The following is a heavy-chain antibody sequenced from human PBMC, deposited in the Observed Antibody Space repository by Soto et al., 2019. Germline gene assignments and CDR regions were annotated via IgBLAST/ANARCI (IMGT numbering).Heavy chain of an antibody. CDR2: IYYSGST. Sequence: QVQLQESGPGLVKPSETLSLACTVSGGSIRSYYWSWIRQPPGKGLEWIGYIYYSGSTNYNPSLKSRVTISVDTSKNQFSLKRSSVTAADTAVYYCARALFGRSTWFDPWGQGTLVTVSS. CDR1: GGSIRSYY. D-gene: IGHD3-16*01. V-gene: IGHV4-59*01. J-gene: IGHJ5*02. CDR3: ARALFGRSTWFDP.